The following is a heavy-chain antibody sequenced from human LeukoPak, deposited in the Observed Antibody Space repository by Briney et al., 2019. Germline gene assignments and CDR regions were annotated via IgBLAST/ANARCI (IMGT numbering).Heavy chain of an antibody. CDR3: ARDHGSGWSQDDAFDI. J-gene: IGHJ3*02. CDR1: GDSVSSNSAA. D-gene: IGHD6-13*01. V-gene: IGHV6-1*01. CDR2: TYYKSKWYN. Sequence: SQTLSLTCAVSGDSVSSNSAAWHWIRQSPSRGLEWLGRTYYKSKWYNDYALSVKSRITINPDTSENQFSLHLNSVTPEDTAVYYCARDHGSGWSQDDAFDIWGQGTMVTVSS.